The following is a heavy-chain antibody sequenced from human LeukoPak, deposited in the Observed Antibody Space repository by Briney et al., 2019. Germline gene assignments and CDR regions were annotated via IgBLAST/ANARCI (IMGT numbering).Heavy chain of an antibody. J-gene: IGHJ3*02. CDR2: IYYSGST. D-gene: IGHD6-13*01. Sequence: SETLSLTCTVSGGSISSGGYYWSWIRQHPGKGLEWIGYIYYSGSTYYNPSLKSRVTISVDTSKNQFSLKLSSVTAADTAVYYCAREPSIAAAGSYAFDIWGQGTMVTVSS. V-gene: IGHV4-31*03. CDR3: AREPSIAAAGSYAFDI. CDR1: GGSISSGGYY.